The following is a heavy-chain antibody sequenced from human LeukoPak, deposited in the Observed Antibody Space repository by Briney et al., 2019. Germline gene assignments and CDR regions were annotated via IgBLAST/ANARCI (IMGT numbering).Heavy chain of an antibody. V-gene: IGHV4-34*01. Sequence: SETLSLTCAVYGGSFSGYYWSWIRQPPGKGLEWIGEINHSGSTNYNPSLKSRVTISVDTSKNQFSLKLSSVTAADTAAYYCARGRVLWFGELYPRWFDPWGQGTLVTVSS. CDR3: ARGRVLWFGELYPRWFDP. CDR1: GGSFSGYY. CDR2: INHSGST. J-gene: IGHJ5*02. D-gene: IGHD3-10*01.